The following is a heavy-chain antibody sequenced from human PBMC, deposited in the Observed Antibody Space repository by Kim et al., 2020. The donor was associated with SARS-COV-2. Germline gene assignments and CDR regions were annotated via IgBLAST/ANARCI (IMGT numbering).Heavy chain of an antibody. CDR3: AMSLLGYCSGGSCYQFD. CDR2: ISWDGGST. Sequence: GGSLRLSCAASGFTFDDYTMHWVRQAPGKGLEWVSLISWDGGSTYYAVSVKGRFTIYRDNSKNSLYLHMNSLRTEDTALYYCAMSLLGYCSGGSCYQFD. V-gene: IGHV3-43*01. CDR1: GFTFDDYT. J-gene: IGHJ4*01. D-gene: IGHD2-15*01.